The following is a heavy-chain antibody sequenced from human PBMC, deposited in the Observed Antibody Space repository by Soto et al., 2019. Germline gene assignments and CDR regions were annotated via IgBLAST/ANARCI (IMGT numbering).Heavy chain of an antibody. CDR3: ARHSRDYSNPNCFDP. Sequence: LSLTCTVSGGSISSSSYYWGWIRQPPGKGLEWIGSIYYSGSTYYNPSLKSRVTISVDTSKNQFSLKLSSVTAADTAVYYCARHSRDYSNPNCFDPWGQGTLVTVSS. J-gene: IGHJ5*02. CDR1: GGSISSSSYY. CDR2: IYYSGST. D-gene: IGHD4-4*01. V-gene: IGHV4-39*01.